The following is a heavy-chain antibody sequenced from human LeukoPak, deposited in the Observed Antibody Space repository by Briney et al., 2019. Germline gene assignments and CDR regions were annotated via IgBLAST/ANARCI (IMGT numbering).Heavy chain of an antibody. D-gene: IGHD1-26*01. CDR3: ARNSDSGFDY. J-gene: IGHJ4*02. Sequence: ASVKVSCKASGYTFTSYYIHWVRQAPGQGLEWMGMINPSGGSTSYAQQFQGRVTMTRDTSTSTVYMELSSLRSEDTAVYYCARNSDSGFDYWGQGTLVTVSS. V-gene: IGHV1-46*01. CDR2: INPSGGST. CDR1: GYTFTSYY.